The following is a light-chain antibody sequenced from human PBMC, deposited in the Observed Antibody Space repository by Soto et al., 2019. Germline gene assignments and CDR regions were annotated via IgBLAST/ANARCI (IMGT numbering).Light chain of an antibody. CDR2: DAS. CDR1: QTISNW. J-gene: IGKJ1*01. CDR3: RQYDSEST. Sequence: DIPMTQSPSTLSASIGDRVTITCRASQTISNWLAWYQQKPGKAPKVLIHDASRLESGVPSRFSGSGSGTEFTLTINNLQPDDFAIYYCRQYDSESTFGQGTKVEIK. V-gene: IGKV1-5*01.